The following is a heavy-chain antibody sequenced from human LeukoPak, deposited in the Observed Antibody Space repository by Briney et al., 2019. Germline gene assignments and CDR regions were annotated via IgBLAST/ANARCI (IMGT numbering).Heavy chain of an antibody. CDR2: INGRGGVI. CDR3: AIDPRLNTIEVFEY. V-gene: IGHV3-23*01. D-gene: IGHD3-3*01. Sequence: GGPLRLSCTASGFTFNNYAMSWVRQAPGKGLEWVSSINGRGGVIYYADSVKGRFTISRDNSKNTLYLRMNNLGAGDTAVYYCAIDPRLNTIEVFEYWGQGTPVTVSS. CDR1: GFTFNNYA. J-gene: IGHJ4*02.